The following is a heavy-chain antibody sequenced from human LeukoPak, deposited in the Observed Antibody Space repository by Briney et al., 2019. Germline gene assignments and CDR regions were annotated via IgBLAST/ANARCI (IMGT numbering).Heavy chain of an antibody. J-gene: IGHJ1*01. CDR2: ISYDGSNK. Sequence: PGGSLRLSRAASGFTFSSYAMHWVRQAPGKGLEWVAVISYDGSNKYYADSVKGRFTISRDNSKNTLYLQMNSLRAEDTAVYYCAKDRSLVRPQYFQHWGQGTLVTVSS. CDR3: AKDRSLVRPQYFQH. D-gene: IGHD6-13*01. CDR1: GFTFSSYA. V-gene: IGHV3-30-3*01.